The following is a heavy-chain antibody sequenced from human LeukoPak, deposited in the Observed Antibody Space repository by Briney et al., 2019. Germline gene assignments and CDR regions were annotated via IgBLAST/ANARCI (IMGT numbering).Heavy chain of an antibody. CDR2: IYYSGST. Sequence: TLSLTCTVSGGSISSGGYYWSWIRQHPGKGLEWIGYIYYSGSTYYNPSLKSRVTISVDTSKNQFSLKLSSVTAADTAVYYCASTYYYGSGGPGNWFDPWGQGTLVTVSS. D-gene: IGHD3-10*01. V-gene: IGHV4-31*03. CDR1: GGSISSGGYY. J-gene: IGHJ5*02. CDR3: ASTYYYGSGGPGNWFDP.